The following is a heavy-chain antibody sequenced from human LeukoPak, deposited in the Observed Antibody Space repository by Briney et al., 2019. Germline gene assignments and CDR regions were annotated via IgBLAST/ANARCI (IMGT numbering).Heavy chain of an antibody. Sequence: ASVPVSYMASGYTFTHYYIHWVGQAPGQGREWMGRINPNSGGTNYAKQFHGSATTTRDTSNSTAYMDLSSLRSDDTAVYYCARGPRYFDWLLPDYWGQGTLVTVSS. D-gene: IGHD3-9*01. V-gene: IGHV1-2*01. J-gene: IGHJ4*02. CDR1: GYTFTHYY. CDR3: ARGPRYFDWLLPDY. CDR2: INPNSGGT.